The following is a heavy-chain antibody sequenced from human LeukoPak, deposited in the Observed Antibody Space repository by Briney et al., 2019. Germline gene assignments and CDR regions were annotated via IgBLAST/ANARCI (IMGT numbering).Heavy chain of an antibody. D-gene: IGHD3-10*01. Sequence: PGRSLRLSCAASGFTFSSCGFHWVRQAPGKERDGVAVIWYDGTHKYYADSVKGRLTISRDNSKNTVYLQMNSLRAEDTAVYYCVKDRGAGYRGFDYWGQGTLVTVSS. CDR2: IWYDGTHK. V-gene: IGHV3-33*06. J-gene: IGHJ4*02. CDR1: GFTFSSCG. CDR3: VKDRGAGYRGFDY.